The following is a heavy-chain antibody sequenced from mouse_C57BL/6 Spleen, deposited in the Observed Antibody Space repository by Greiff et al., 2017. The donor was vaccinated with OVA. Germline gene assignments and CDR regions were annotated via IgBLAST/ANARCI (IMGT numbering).Heavy chain of an antibody. D-gene: IGHD3-2*02. V-gene: IGHV1-7*01. Sequence: VQLKESGAELAKPGASVKLSCKASGYTFTSYWMHWVKQRPGQGLEWIGYINPSSGYTKYNQKFKDKATLTADKSSSTAYMQLSSLTYEDSAVYYCASPLDSSGYRFAYWGQGTLVTVSA. CDR2: INPSSGYT. CDR3: ASPLDSSGYRFAY. CDR1: GYTFTSYW. J-gene: IGHJ3*01.